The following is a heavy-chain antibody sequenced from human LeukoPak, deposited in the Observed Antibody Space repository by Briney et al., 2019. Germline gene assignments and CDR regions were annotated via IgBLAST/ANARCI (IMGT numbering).Heavy chain of an antibody. CDR3: ARGRGTGTPSDYYYYYYMDV. V-gene: IGHV1-69*05. D-gene: IGHD1-7*01. J-gene: IGHJ6*03. CDR2: IIPIFGTA. CDR1: GGTFSSYA. Sequence: GSSVKVSCKASGGTFSSYAISWVRQAPGQGLEWMGGIIPIFGTANYAQKFQGRVTITTDESTSTAYMELSSLRSEDTAVYYCARGRGTGTPSDYYYYYYMDVRGKGTTVTVSS.